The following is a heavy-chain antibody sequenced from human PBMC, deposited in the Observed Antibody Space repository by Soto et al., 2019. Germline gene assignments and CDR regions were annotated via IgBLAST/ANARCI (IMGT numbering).Heavy chain of an antibody. CDR3: SRDVVSSSWYSNYYYYGMDV. V-gene: IGHV3-33*08. D-gene: IGHD6-13*01. CDR1: GFTFSSYG. Sequence: GGSLRLSCAASGFTFSSYGMHWVRQAPGKGLEWVEVIWYDGSNKYYADSVKGRFTISRDNSKNTLYLQMNSLRAEDTAVYYCSRDVVSSSWYSNYYYYGMDVWGQGTTVTVSS. J-gene: IGHJ6*02. CDR2: IWYDGSNK.